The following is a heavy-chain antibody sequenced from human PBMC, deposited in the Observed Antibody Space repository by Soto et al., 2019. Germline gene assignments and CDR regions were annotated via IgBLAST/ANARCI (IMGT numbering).Heavy chain of an antibody. CDR3: ATLNPYSSSPAGWFDP. D-gene: IGHD6-6*01. J-gene: IGHJ5*02. CDR1: GYTLTELS. V-gene: IGHV1-24*01. CDR2: FDPEDGET. Sequence: ASVKVSCKVSGYTLTELSMHWVRQAPGKGLEWMGGFDPEDGETIYAQKFQGRVTMTEDTSTDTAYMELSSLRSEDTAVYYCATLNPYSSSPAGWFDPWGQGTLVTVSS.